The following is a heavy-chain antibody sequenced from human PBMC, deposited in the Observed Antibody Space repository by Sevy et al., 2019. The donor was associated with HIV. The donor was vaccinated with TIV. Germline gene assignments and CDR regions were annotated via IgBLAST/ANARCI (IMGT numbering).Heavy chain of an antibody. J-gene: IGHJ3*02. CDR3: SSLRSEDTDVYYCARGGYSYGYQAFDI. D-gene: IGHD5-18*01. V-gene: IGHV1-69*13. CDR2: IIPVFGRT. Sequence: ASVKVSCKAPGGTFSSYALSWVRQAPGQGLEWMGGIIPVFGRTNYAQKFQGRVTITADESTSTAYMELSSLRSEDTAYMELSSLRSEDTDVYYCARGGYSYGYQAFDIWGQGTMVTVSS. CDR1: GGTFSSYA.